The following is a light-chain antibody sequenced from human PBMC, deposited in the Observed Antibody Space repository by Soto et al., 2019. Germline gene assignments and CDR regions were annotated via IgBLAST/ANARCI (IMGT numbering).Light chain of an antibody. J-gene: IGKJ4*01. CDR2: AAS. V-gene: IGKV1-12*01. CDR1: QDISRW. Sequence: DIQMTQSPSSVSASVGDSVTITCRASQDISRWLVWYQQKPGEAPKLLFSAASGLQSGVPSRFSGSGSGTDFTLTISSLQPEDFATYYCQQASNLTPLTFGGGTKVEIK. CDR3: QQASNLTPLT.